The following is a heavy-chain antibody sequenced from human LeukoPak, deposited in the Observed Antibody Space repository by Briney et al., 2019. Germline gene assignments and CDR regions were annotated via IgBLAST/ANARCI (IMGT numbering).Heavy chain of an antibody. V-gene: IGHV4-61*01. J-gene: IGHJ4*02. CDR3: ARDFGQWLVRYFDY. D-gene: IGHD6-19*01. Sequence: NTSETLSLTCTVSGGSVSNGSYYWSWIRQSPGKGLEWIGYIYYSGSTNYNPSLKSRVTISVDTSKNQFSLKLSSVTAADTAVYYCARDFGQWLVRYFDYWGQGTLVTVSS. CDR1: GGSVSNGSYY. CDR2: IYYSGST.